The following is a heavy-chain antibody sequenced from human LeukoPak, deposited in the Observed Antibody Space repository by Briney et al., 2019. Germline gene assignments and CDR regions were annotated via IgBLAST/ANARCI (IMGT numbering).Heavy chain of an antibody. CDR2: IYSGGST. CDR1: GFTVSSNY. D-gene: IGHD6-19*01. CDR3: ARAMYSSGWFSDY. V-gene: IGHV3-66*01. J-gene: IGHJ4*02. Sequence: GGSLRLSCAASGFTVSSNYMSWVRQAPGKGLEWVPVIYSGGSTDYADSAKGRFTISRDNSKNTLYLQMNSLRAEDTAVYYCARAMYSSGWFSDYWGQGTLVTVSS.